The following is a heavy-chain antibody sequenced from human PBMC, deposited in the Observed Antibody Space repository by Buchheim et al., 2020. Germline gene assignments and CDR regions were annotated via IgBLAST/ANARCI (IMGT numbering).Heavy chain of an antibody. CDR3: AKDRIYYDSSGYYYFDY. Sequence: EVQLLESGGGLVQPGGSLRLSCAASGFTFSSYAMSWVRQAPGKGLEWVSAISGSGGSTYYADSVKGRFTISRDNSKNTLYLQMSSLRAEDTAVYYCAKDRIYYDSSGYYYFDYWGQGTL. V-gene: IGHV3-23*01. D-gene: IGHD3-22*01. CDR1: GFTFSSYA. J-gene: IGHJ4*02. CDR2: ISGSGGST.